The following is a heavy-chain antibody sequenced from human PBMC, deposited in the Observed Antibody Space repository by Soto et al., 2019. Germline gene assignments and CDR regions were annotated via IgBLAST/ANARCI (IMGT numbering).Heavy chain of an antibody. CDR3: ASPGAFVDVVATGTYGFDI. Sequence: QVQLVESGGGLVKPGGSLRLSCAASGFTFSDYYMSWVRQAPGKGLEWVAYIRSSGSTIYYADSVKGRFTISRDNSKNSLYLQMNSLRTEDTAVYYCASPGAFVDVVATGTYGFDIWGQGTMVTVSS. CDR1: GFTFSDYY. V-gene: IGHV3-11*01. CDR2: IRSSGSTI. J-gene: IGHJ6*02. D-gene: IGHD5-12*01.